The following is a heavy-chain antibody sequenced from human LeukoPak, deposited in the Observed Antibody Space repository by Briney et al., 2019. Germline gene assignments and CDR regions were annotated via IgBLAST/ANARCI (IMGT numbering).Heavy chain of an antibody. CDR2: ISDRGSRT. V-gene: IGHV3-23*01. D-gene: IGHD3-9*01. CDR1: GITLSNYG. Sequence: PGGSLRLSCAVSGITLSNYGMSWVRQAPGKGLEGVAGISDRGSRTNYADSVKGRFTISTDHPKNTLYLQMNSLRAEDTAVYYCARRANYDILTGYSYYYGMDVWGQGTTVTASS. CDR3: ARRANYDILTGYSYYYGMDV. J-gene: IGHJ6*02.